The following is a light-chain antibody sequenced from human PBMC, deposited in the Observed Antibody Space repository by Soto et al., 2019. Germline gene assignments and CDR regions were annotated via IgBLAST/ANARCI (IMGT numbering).Light chain of an antibody. CDR2: GIS. CDR1: QTISNN. Sequence: EVVMTQSPPTLSVSPGERVTLSCKASQTISNNLAWYRKKPGQAPSLLIYGISTRATGLPARFSGSGSGTEFTLIISSLQSDDFALYYCQQYNNWPLTFGQGTKLEIK. CDR3: QQYNNWPLT. J-gene: IGKJ2*01. V-gene: IGKV3-15*01.